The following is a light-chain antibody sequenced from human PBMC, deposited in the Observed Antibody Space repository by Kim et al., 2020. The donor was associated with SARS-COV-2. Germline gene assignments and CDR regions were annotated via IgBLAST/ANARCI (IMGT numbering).Light chain of an antibody. Sequence: SSELTQDPAVSVALGQTVRITCQGDSLRSYYATWYQQKPGQAPILVIYGKNNRPSGFPDRFSGSSSGNTASLTITGTQAGDEADYYCNSRDSNDNVVFGG. J-gene: IGLJ2*01. CDR3: NSRDSNDNVV. CDR1: SLRSYY. CDR2: GKN. V-gene: IGLV3-19*01.